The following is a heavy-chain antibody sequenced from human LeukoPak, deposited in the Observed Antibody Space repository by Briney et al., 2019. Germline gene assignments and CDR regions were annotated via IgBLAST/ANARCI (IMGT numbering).Heavy chain of an antibody. Sequence: PSKTLSLTCAVYGGSFSGYYWSWIRQPPGKGLEWIGEINHSGSTNYNPSLKSRVTISVDTSKNQFSLKLSSVTAADTAVYYCARGPDIVVVPAAISCAFDIWGQGTMVTVSS. CDR3: ARGPDIVVVPAAISCAFDI. J-gene: IGHJ3*02. CDR1: GGSFSGYY. V-gene: IGHV4-34*01. D-gene: IGHD2-2*01. CDR2: INHSGST.